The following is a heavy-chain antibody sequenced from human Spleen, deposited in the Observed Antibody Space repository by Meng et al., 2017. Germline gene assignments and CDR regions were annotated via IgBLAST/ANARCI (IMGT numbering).Heavy chain of an antibody. D-gene: IGHD3-10*01. CDR1: GYSITGSYN. CDR3: ARARWFGELFRETSGMDV. V-gene: IGHV4-38-2*01. Sequence: SQTLSLTCAVSGYSITGSYNWGWIRQSPGKGLEWIGSIYQSGSTYYNPSLKSRVTISVDTSKNQFSLKLSSVTAADTAVYYCARARWFGELFRETSGMDVWGQGTTVTVSS. J-gene: IGHJ6*02. CDR2: IYQSGST.